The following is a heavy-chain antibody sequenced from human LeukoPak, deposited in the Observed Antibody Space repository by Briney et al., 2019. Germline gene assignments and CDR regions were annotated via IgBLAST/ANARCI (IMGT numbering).Heavy chain of an antibody. CDR1: GGSISSGGYY. D-gene: IGHD4-17*01. Sequence: SETLSLTCTVSGGSISSGGYYWSWIRQPPGKGLEWIGYIYHSGSTYYNPSLKSRVTISVDTSKNQFSLKLSSVTAADTAVYYCARERDYEEFDYWGQGTLVTVSS. V-gene: IGHV4-30-2*01. J-gene: IGHJ4*02. CDR3: ARERDYEEFDY. CDR2: IYHSGST.